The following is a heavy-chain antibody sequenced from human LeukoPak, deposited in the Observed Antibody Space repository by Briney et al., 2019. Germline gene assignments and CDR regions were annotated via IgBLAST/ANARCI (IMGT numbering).Heavy chain of an antibody. Sequence: PSETLSLTSTVSGGSISSHYWSWIRQPPGKGLEWIGYIYYSGSTNYNPSLKSRVTISVDTSKNQFSLKLSSVTAADTAVYYCARENRANWFDPWGQGTLVTVSS. CDR3: ARENRANWFDP. J-gene: IGHJ5*02. CDR1: GGSISSHY. CDR2: IYYSGST. V-gene: IGHV4-59*11. D-gene: IGHD1-14*01.